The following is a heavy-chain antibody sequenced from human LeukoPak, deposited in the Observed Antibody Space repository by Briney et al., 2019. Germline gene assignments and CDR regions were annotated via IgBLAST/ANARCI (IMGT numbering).Heavy chain of an antibody. CDR1: SGSITNYY. D-gene: IGHD6-19*01. CDR3: SRATSYTGHLGW. Sequence: SEPLSLTCTVSSGSITNYYWSWIRQLPGKGLDWIRYIYYSGGTTDNPSLTIPVTISVSTSKHQFSLSLGSMTASDCAIYHSSRATSYTGHLGWWGQGTLVTVSS. J-gene: IGHJ4*02. CDR2: IYYSGGT. V-gene: IGHV4-59*12.